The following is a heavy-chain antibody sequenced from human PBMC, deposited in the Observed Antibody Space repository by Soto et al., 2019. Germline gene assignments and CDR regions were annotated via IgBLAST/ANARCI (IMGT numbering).Heavy chain of an antibody. CDR2: SSAYNGNT. D-gene: IGHD5-18*01. CDR3: ARVSGRRQLWARQIWDY. Sequence: QVQLVQSGAEVKKPGASVKFSCKASGYTFTSYGISWVRQAPGQGLEWMGWSSAYNGNTNYAQKLQGRVTMTTDTSTSTAYMELRSLRSDDTAVYYCARVSGRRQLWARQIWDYWGQGTLVTVSS. J-gene: IGHJ4*02. V-gene: IGHV1-18*04. CDR1: GYTFTSYG.